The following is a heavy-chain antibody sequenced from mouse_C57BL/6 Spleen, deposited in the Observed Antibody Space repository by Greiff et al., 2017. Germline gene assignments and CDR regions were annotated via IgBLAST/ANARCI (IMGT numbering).Heavy chain of an antibody. V-gene: IGHV5-17*01. Sequence: EVHLVESGGGLVKPGGSLKLSCAASGFTFSDYGMHWVRQAPEKGLEWVAYISSGSSTIYYADTVKGRFTISRDNAKNTLFLQMTSLRSEDTAMYYCARPYYGSSYGYFDVWGTGTTVTVSS. CDR2: ISSGSSTI. J-gene: IGHJ1*03. D-gene: IGHD1-1*01. CDR1: GFTFSDYG. CDR3: ARPYYGSSYGYFDV.